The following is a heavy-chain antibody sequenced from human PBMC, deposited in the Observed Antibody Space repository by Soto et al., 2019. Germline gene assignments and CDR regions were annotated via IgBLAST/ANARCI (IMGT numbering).Heavy chain of an antibody. CDR3: ARGYYDGGHGLDV. J-gene: IGHJ6*02. CDR2: MYYRGTT. CDR1: GSSISIYY. D-gene: IGHD3-3*01. V-gene: IGHV4-59*01. Sequence: PSETLSLTCSVSGSSISIYYWNWIRQTPGKGLEWIGYMYYRGTTKYNPSLKSRVTISVDTSENQVSLKLSSVTAADTAVYYCARGYYDGGHGLDVWGQGTTVTVSS.